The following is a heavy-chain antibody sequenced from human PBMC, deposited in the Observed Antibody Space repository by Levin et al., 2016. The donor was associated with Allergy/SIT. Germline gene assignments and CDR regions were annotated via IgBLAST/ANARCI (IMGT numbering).Heavy chain of an antibody. Sequence: ASVKVSCKASGYTFTSYGISWVRQAPGQGLEWMGWISAYNGNTNYAQKLQGRVTMTTDTSTSTAYMELRSLRSDDTAVYYCARGSIAARRLYYYYYMDVWGKGTTVTVSS. CDR3: ARGSIAARRLYYYYYMDV. CDR2: ISAYNGNT. V-gene: IGHV1-18*01. D-gene: IGHD6-6*01. CDR1: GYTFTSYG. J-gene: IGHJ6*03.